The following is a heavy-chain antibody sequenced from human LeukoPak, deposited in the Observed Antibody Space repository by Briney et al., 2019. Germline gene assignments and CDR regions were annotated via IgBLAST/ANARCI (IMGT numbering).Heavy chain of an antibody. CDR2: ILYDGSEK. D-gene: IGHD1-26*01. V-gene: IGHV3-30*18. CDR3: AKPPRGGGSYWDWFDP. J-gene: IGHJ5*02. Sequence: GGSLRLSCAASGFTFSSYGVHWVRQAPGKGLEWVAAILYDGSEKYYADSVKGRFTISRDNSKNTLYLQMNSLRAEDTAVYYCAKPPRGGGSYWDWFDPWGQGTLVTVSS. CDR1: GFTFSSYG.